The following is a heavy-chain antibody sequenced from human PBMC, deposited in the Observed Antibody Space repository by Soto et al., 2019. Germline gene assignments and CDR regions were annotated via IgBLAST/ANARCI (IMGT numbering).Heavy chain of an antibody. CDR1: GGSISSGGYY. V-gene: IGHV4-31*03. Sequence: SETLSLTCTVSGGSISSGGYYWTWIRQHPGKGLEWIGYMYYSGSTYYNPSLKSRVTISVDTSKNQFSLKLRSVTAADTAVYYCALPPHSMRYNWFDPWGQGTPVTVSS. CDR3: ALPPHSMRYNWFDP. CDR2: MYYSGST. J-gene: IGHJ5*02. D-gene: IGHD2-2*01.